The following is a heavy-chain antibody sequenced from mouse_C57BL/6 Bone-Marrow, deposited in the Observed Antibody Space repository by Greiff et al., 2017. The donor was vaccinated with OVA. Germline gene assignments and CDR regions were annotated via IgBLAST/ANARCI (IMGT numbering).Heavy chain of an antibody. CDR3: ATHYDDAKDD. CDR2: IDPANGNT. CDR1: GFNIKNTY. Sequence: VQLQQSVAELVRPGASVKLSCTASGFNIKNTYMHWVKQRPEQGLEWIGRIDPANGNTKYAPKFPGKAPITAATSSNTAYLPLSSLTSEDTAIYYCATHYDDAKDDWGQGTSVTVAS. D-gene: IGHD2-4*01. V-gene: IGHV14-3*01. J-gene: IGHJ4*01.